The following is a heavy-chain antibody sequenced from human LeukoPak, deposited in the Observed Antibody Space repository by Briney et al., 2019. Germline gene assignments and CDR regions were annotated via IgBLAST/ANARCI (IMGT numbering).Heavy chain of an antibody. V-gene: IGHV4-59*01. D-gene: IGHD2-15*01. Sequence: SETLSLTCTVSGVSISSYYWSWIRQPPGKGLEWIGFIYYDGNTNYNPSLKSRVTISMDTSGSQFSLRLTSVSAADTAVYYCASGARRRHWTGGRYYSPQFYYFDSWGQGTLVTVSS. CDR2: IYYDGNT. CDR1: GVSISSYY. J-gene: IGHJ4*01. CDR3: ASGARRRHWTGGRYYSPQFYYFDS.